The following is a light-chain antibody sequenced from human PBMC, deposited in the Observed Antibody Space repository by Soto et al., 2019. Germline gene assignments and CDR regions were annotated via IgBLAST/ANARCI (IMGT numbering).Light chain of an antibody. Sequence: IVMTQSPATRSVSTGETATLSCRASQSVSNNVAWYQQKPGQAPRLLILGASTRATGIPARFSGSGSGTEFTLSISSLQSEDFAVYYYKQYKEWPPFTFGQGTRLEI. J-gene: IGKJ5*01. CDR3: KQYKEWPPFT. CDR1: QSVSNN. V-gene: IGKV3-15*01. CDR2: GAS.